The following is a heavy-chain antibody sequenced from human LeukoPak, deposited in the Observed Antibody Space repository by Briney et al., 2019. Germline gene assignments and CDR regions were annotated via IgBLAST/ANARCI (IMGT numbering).Heavy chain of an antibody. CDR3: ARDHYYDSSGYTFRH. J-gene: IGHJ1*01. D-gene: IGHD3-22*01. V-gene: IGHV4-59*01. CDR1: GDSISNYY. Sequence: PSETLSLTCTVSGDSISNYYWSWIRQSPGKGLEWIAYFYYIGSTNYNPSLKSRVTISGDTSKNEFSLKLRSVTAADTAVYYCARDHYYDSSGYTFRHWGQGTLVSVSS. CDR2: FYYIGST.